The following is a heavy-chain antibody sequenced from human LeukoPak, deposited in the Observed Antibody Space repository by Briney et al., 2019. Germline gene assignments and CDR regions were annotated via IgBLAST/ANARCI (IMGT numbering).Heavy chain of an antibody. CDR1: GYTFTSYG. CDR3: ARDIVGVPAAISLDY. J-gene: IGHJ4*02. CDR2: ISAYNGNT. Sequence: ASVKVSCKASGYTFTSYGISWVRQAPGQGLEWMGWISAYNGNTNYAQKLQGRVTMTTDTSTSTAYMELRSLRSDDTAVYYCARDIVGVPAAISLDYWGQGTLVTVSS. D-gene: IGHD2-2*02. V-gene: IGHV1-18*01.